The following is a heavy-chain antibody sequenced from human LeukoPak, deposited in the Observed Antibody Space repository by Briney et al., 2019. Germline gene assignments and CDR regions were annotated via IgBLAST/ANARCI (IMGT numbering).Heavy chain of an antibody. V-gene: IGHV4-34*01. D-gene: IGHD6-13*01. J-gene: IGHJ4*02. CDR1: GGSFSGYY. CDR2: INHSGNT. Sequence: PSETLSLTCAVYGGSFSGYYWSWIRQPPGKGLEWIGEINHSGNTNYNPSLKSRVTISVDTSKNQFSLKLSSVTAADTAVYYCARGNFGSTTVIDYWGQGTLVTVSS. CDR3: ARGNFGSTTVIDY.